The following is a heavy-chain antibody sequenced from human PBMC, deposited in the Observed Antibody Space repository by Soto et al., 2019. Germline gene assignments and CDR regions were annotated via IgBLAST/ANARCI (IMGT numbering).Heavy chain of an antibody. CDR3: VKVSTFYDILTGYYSTNFFDP. CDR1: GFTFSEYS. Sequence: PGGSLRLFCSASGFTFSEYSMHWARQAPGKGLQYVSTISSDGDITYYADSVKGRFTISRDNSKNTLYLQMNSLRPEDTAVYYCVKVSTFYDILTGYYSTNFFDPWGQGTLVTVSS. CDR2: ISSDGDIT. D-gene: IGHD3-9*01. V-gene: IGHV3-64D*06. J-gene: IGHJ5*02.